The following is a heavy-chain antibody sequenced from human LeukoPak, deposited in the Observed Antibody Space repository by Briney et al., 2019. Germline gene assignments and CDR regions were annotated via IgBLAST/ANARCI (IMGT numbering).Heavy chain of an antibody. CDR2: IRYDGTNK. D-gene: IGHD3-3*01. J-gene: IGHJ3*02. Sequence: GGSLRLSCTASGFTFSIFGMHWVRQAPGKGLEWVAFIRYDGTNKYYADSVKGRFTISRDNSKNTLYLQMNSPRAEDTAVYYCAKVLAPIYDFWSVENDAFDIWGQGTMVTVSS. CDR1: GFTFSIFG. CDR3: AKVLAPIYDFWSVENDAFDI. V-gene: IGHV3-30*02.